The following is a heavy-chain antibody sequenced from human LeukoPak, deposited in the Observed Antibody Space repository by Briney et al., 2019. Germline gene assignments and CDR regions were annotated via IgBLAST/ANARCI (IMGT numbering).Heavy chain of an antibody. J-gene: IGHJ5*02. D-gene: IGHD6-19*01. V-gene: IGHV3-23*01. CDR2: ISGSGGST. CDR3: AKGGSGWYRGWFDP. CDR1: GFTFSSYA. Sequence: GGSLRLPCAASGFTFSSYAMSWVRQAPGKGLEWVSAISGSGGSTYYADSVKGRFTISRDNSKNTLYLQMNSLRAEDTAVYYCAKGGSGWYRGWFDPWGQGTLVTVSS.